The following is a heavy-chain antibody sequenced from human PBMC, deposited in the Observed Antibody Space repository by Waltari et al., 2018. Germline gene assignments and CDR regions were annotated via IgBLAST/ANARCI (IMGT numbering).Heavy chain of an antibody. D-gene: IGHD3-10*01. Sequence: VQLVESGGDLVQPGGSLRLSCAASGFPFTNYWMPWVRQAPGKGLEWVTTLNKDGTEKHYIDSVKGRFTISRDNAKNSVYLQLNSLRVEDTAVYYCAVGGVLSNSWGQGTRVTVSS. CDR2: LNKDGTEK. J-gene: IGHJ4*02. CDR3: AVGGVLSNS. V-gene: IGHV3-7*01. CDR1: GFPFTNYW.